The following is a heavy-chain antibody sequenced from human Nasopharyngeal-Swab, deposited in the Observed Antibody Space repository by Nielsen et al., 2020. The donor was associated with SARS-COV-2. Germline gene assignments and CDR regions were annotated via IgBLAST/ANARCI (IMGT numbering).Heavy chain of an antibody. CDR1: GFTFSSYS. V-gene: IGHV3-48*04. Sequence: GGSLRLSCAASGFTFSSYSMNWVRQAPGKGLEWVSYISSSSSTIYYADSVKGRFTISTDNAKNSLYLQMNSLRAEDTAVYYCARWSGYYYYYGMDVWGQGTTATVSS. CDR2: ISSSSSTI. CDR3: ARWSGYYYYYGMDV. J-gene: IGHJ6*02. D-gene: IGHD3-3*01.